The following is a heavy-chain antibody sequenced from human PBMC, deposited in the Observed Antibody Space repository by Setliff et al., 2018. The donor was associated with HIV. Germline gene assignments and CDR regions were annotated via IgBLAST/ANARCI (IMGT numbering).Heavy chain of an antibody. CDR2: IDNSGST. D-gene: IGHD5-18*01. Sequence: PSETLSLTCTVSGGSISSHYWIWIRQPPGKGLEWIGYIDNSGSTNYNPSLKSRVTISVDTSKNQISLKLSSVTAADTAMYYCARRGYSYVERVYYYYMDVWGKGTTVTVSS. J-gene: IGHJ6*03. CDR1: GGSISSHY. V-gene: IGHV4-4*09. CDR3: ARRGYSYVERVYYYYMDV.